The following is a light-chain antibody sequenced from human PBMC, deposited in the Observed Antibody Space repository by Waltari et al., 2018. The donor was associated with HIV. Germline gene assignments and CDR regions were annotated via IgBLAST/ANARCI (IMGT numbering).Light chain of an antibody. CDR1: SSNIGTNS. CDR3: AAWDDSLNGRV. CDR2: SNN. V-gene: IGLV1-44*01. Sequence: QSVLTQPPSASGTPGQRVTISCSGGSSNIGTNSVNWYQQLPGTAPKLLIYSNNQRPSGVPDRFSGSKSGTSASLAISGLQSEDESAYFCAAWDDSLNGRVFGGGTSLTVL. J-gene: IGLJ2*01.